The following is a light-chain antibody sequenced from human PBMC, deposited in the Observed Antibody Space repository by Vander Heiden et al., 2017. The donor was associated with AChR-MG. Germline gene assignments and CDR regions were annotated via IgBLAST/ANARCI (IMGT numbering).Light chain of an antibody. J-gene: IGLJ2*01. CDR3: AAWDDSLSGHVV. CDR1: SSHIGRSY. Sequence: QSVLLLPTSASGTPGQRVTICCSGRSSHIGRSYVHWYQQFPETTPNLLIYSDNRRPSGVPDRFSGSKSGTSASLAISGLRSEDEAADFCAAWDDSLSGHVVFGGGTKLTVL. CDR2: SDN. V-gene: IGLV1-47*02.